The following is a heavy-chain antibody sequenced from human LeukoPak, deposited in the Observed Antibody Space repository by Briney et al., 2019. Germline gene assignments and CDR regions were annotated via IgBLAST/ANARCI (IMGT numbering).Heavy chain of an antibody. CDR3: ARVTWYDILTGYSGWFDP. D-gene: IGHD3-9*01. J-gene: IGHJ5*02. CDR1: GGTFSSYA. CDR2: IIPIFGTA. V-gene: IGHV1-69*13. Sequence: SVKVSCKASGGTFSSYAISWVRQAPGQGLEWMGGIIPIFGTANYAQKFQGRVTITADESTSTAYMELSSLRSEDTAVYYCARVTWYDILTGYSGWFDPWGQGTLVTVSS.